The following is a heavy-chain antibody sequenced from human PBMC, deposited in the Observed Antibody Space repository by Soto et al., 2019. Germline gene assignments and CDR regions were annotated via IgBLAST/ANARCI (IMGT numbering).Heavy chain of an antibody. CDR2: IGSSSADI. D-gene: IGHD2-15*01. Sequence: QVQLVESGGDLVTPGGSLRLSCAASGFRFSDYYMTWVRQAPGKGLEWVSYIGSSSADINYADSVKGRFTISRDNAKNSLYLQMNTLRAEDTAIYYCAGYIGPTISANERKRAFDYWGQGTLVTVSS. CDR1: GFRFSDYY. J-gene: IGHJ4*02. CDR3: AGYIGPTISANERKRAFDY. V-gene: IGHV3-11*05.